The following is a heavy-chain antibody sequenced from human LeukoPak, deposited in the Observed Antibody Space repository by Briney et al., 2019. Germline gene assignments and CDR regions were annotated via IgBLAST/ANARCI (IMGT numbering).Heavy chain of an antibody. D-gene: IGHD2-2*01. Sequence: NHSGSTQYTPSLKSRVTISVDTSKNQFSLKLSSVTAADTAVYYCARGNHIVVVPAATNWFDPWGQGTLVTVSS. CDR3: ARGNHIVVVPAATNWFDP. J-gene: IGHJ5*02. V-gene: IGHV4-34*01. CDR2: NHSGST.